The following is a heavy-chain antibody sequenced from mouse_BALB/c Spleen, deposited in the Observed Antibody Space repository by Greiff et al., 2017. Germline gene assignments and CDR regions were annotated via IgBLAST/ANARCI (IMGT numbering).Heavy chain of an antibody. CDR3: AREGYGNYVWFAY. J-gene: IGHJ3*01. CDR1: GFNIKDTY. V-gene: IGHV14-3*02. CDR2: IDPANGNT. Sequence: EVQLQESGAELVKPGASVKLSCTASGFNIKDTYMHWVKQRPEQGLEWIGRIDPANGNTKYDPKFQGKATITADTSSNTAYLQLSSLTSEDTAVYYCAREGYGNYVWFAYWGQGTLVTVSA. D-gene: IGHD2-10*02.